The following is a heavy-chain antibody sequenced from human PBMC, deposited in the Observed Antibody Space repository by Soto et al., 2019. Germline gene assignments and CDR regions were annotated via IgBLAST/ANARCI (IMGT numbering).Heavy chain of an antibody. CDR3: ARYVSWGYFDY. V-gene: IGHV4-61*08. Sequence: QVQLQESGPGLMKPSETLSLTCSVSGGSVNSGGFYWSWIRQPPGKGLELIGHIYFSGSTNHNPSLKSRVTIARDTSKNQFSLKLSSVTAADTAVYYCARYVSWGYFDYWGQGSLVTVSS. CDR2: IYFSGST. J-gene: IGHJ4*02. CDR1: GGSVNSGGFY. D-gene: IGHD3-10*02.